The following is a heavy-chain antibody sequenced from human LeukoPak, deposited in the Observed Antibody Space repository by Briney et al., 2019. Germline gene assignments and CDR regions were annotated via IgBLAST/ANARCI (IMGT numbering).Heavy chain of an antibody. J-gene: IGHJ4*02. V-gene: IGHV3-7*04. CDR1: GFTFSSNW. CDR2: INQDGSEK. D-gene: IGHD3-16*01. CDR3: ARNYD. Sequence: PGGSLRLSCAASGFTFSSNWMTWVRQAPGKGLEWVANINQDGSEKYYVDSVKGRFTISRDNAKSSLDLQMNSLRDGDTAVYFCARNYDWGQGTLVTVSS.